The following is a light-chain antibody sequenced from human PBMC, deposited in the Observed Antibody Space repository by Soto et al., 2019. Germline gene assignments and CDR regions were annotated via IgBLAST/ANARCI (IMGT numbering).Light chain of an antibody. V-gene: IGKV3-15*01. CDR2: GAS. Sequence: VLTRSPVTLSVXXXXXXTLXXXASQSVSSSYLAWYQQKPGQAPRLLIYGASTRATGFPARFIGSKRGKDWSVGNGCVQSEDLAVQYIELETERPQVFGGGTKVDIK. CDR3: ELETERPQV. J-gene: IGKJ4*01. CDR1: QSVSSSY.